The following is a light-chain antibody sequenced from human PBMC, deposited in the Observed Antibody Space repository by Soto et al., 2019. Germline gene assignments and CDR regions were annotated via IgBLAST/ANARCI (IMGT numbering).Light chain of an antibody. J-gene: IGKJ1*01. V-gene: IGKV2-28*01. CDR2: MXS. Sequence: IVMTQSPLSLPVTPGEAASMSXRSSQSLVAKNGNNYFDWXLQKPGXSPQXXXYMXSKRASGVPDRLSGSGSGTYFTLNISRVAAEDAGVYYCMQALQTPRTFGQGTKVDIK. CDR1: QSLVAKNGNNY. CDR3: MQALQTPRT.